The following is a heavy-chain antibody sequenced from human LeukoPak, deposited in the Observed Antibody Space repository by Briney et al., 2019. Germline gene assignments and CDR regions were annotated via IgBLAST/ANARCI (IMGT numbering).Heavy chain of an antibody. CDR3: ARDLVVATGVDYYYYMDV. CDR1: GFTFDDYG. Sequence: PGGSLRLSCATSGFTFDDYGMSWVRHAPGKGLEWVSGINWNGGSTGYADSVKGRFTISRDNAKNSLYPQMNSLRAEDTAVYYCARDLVVATGVDYYYYMDVWGKGTTVTVSS. CDR2: INWNGGST. D-gene: IGHD5-12*01. J-gene: IGHJ6*03. V-gene: IGHV3-20*04.